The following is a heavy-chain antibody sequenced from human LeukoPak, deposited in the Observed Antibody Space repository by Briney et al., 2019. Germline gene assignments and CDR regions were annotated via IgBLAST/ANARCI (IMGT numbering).Heavy chain of an antibody. D-gene: IGHD2-15*01. Sequence: GGSLRLSCAASGFTFSSHSMNWVRQAPGKGLEWVSYISSSSSTIYYADSVKGRFTISRDNAKNSLYLQMNSLRAEDTAVYYCARSQDIVVVVAAIPDAFDIWGQGTMVTVSS. V-gene: IGHV3-48*01. CDR1: GFTFSSHS. CDR3: ARSQDIVVVVAAIPDAFDI. CDR2: ISSSSSTI. J-gene: IGHJ3*02.